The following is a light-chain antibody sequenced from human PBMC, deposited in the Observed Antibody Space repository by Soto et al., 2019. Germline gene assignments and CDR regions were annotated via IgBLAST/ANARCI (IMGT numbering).Light chain of an antibody. V-gene: IGLV2-14*01. Sequence: QSALTQPASVSGSPGQSITISCTGTSSDVGGHNYVSWYQQHPSKAPKLMIYEVSNRPSGVSNRFSGSKSGNTASLTISGLQAEDEADYYCSSYRSTSTLGVFGGGTQLTVL. CDR3: SSYRSTSTLGV. CDR1: SSDVGGHNY. J-gene: IGLJ3*02. CDR2: EVS.